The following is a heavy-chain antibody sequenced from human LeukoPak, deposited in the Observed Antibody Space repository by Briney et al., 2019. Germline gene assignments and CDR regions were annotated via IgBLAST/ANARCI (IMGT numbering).Heavy chain of an antibody. CDR2: IIPILGIA. Sequence: SVKDSCKASGGTFSSYAISWVRQAPGQGLEWVGRIIPILGIANYAQKFQGRVTITADKSTSTAYMELSSLRSEDTAVYYCARVYCGGDCFSAEYFQHWGQGTLVTVSS. D-gene: IGHD2-21*02. V-gene: IGHV1-69*04. CDR1: GGTFSSYA. J-gene: IGHJ1*01. CDR3: ARVYCGGDCFSAEYFQH.